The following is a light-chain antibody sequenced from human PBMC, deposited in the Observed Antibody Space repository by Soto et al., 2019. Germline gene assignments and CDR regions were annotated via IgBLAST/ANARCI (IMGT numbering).Light chain of an antibody. Sequence: EIVLTQSPATLSLSPGERATLSCRASQSVSSLLAWYQQKPGQAPRLLIYDASSRATGIPTMFSGSGSGTDFTLTISSLEPEDFAVYYCQQRSNLPLTFGGGTKVEIK. CDR3: QQRSNLPLT. V-gene: IGKV3-11*01. CDR1: QSVSSL. CDR2: DAS. J-gene: IGKJ4*01.